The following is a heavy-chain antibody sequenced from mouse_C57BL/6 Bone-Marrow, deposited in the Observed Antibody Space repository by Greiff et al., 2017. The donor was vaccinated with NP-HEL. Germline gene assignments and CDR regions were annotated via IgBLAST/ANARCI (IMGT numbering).Heavy chain of an antibody. CDR1: GYTFTSYG. D-gene: IGHD1-2*01. V-gene: IGHV1-81*01. J-gene: IGHJ4*01. CDR3: ARDGFAMDY. Sequence: VKLVESGAELVRPGASVKLSCKASGYTFTSYGISWVKQRTGQGLEWIGEIYPRSGNTYYNEKFKGKATLTADKSSSTAYMELRSLTSEDCAVYFCARDGFAMDYWGQGTSVTVSS. CDR2: IYPRSGNT.